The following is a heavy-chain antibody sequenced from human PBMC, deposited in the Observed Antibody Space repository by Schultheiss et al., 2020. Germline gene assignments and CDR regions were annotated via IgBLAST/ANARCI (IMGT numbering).Heavy chain of an antibody. CDR3: ASCQGAAIFYYYYGMDV. CDR1: GFTFSSYA. V-gene: IGHV3-23*03. J-gene: IGHJ6*02. CDR2: VYSGGST. D-gene: IGHD2-2*01. Sequence: GGSLRLSCAASGFTFSSYAMSWVRQAPGKGLEWVSVVYSGGSTLYADSVKGRFTISRDNAYNSLYLQMNSLIAEDTAVYYCASCQGAAIFYYYYGMDVWGQGTTVTVSS.